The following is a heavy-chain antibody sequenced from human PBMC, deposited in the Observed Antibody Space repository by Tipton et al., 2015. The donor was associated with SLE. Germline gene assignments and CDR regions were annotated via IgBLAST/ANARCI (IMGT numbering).Heavy chain of an antibody. Sequence: TLSLTCAVSGYSISSGYYWGWIRQPPGKGLEWIGSIYHSGSTYYNPSLKSRVTISVDTSKNQFSLKLSSVTAADTAVYYCAREVKYTYYYDSSGYYYYYFDYWGQGTLVTVSS. J-gene: IGHJ4*02. CDR3: AREVKYTYYYDSSGYYYYYFDY. CDR1: GYSISSGYY. V-gene: IGHV4-38-2*02. D-gene: IGHD3-22*01. CDR2: IYHSGST.